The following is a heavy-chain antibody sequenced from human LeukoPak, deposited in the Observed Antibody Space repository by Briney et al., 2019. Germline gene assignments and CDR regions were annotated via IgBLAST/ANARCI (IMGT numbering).Heavy chain of an antibody. V-gene: IGHV3-11*04. J-gene: IGHJ4*02. CDR2: ISSSGSTI. D-gene: IGHD1-26*01. CDR3: ARATYSGSYWADWDYFDY. CDR1: GFTFSDYY. Sequence: GGSLRLSCAASGFTFSDYYMSWIRQAPGKGLEWVSYISSSGSTIYYADSVKGRFTISRDNAKNSLYPQMNSLRAEDTAVYYCARATYSGSYWADWDYFDYWGQGTLVIVSS.